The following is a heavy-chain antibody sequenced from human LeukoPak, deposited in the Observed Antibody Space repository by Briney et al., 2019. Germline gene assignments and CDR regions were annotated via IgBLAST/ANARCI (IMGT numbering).Heavy chain of an antibody. CDR1: GFTFSSYA. Sequence: GGSLRLSCAASGFTFSSYAMHWVRQAPGKGLEWVAVISYDGSNKYYADSVKGRFTISRDNSKNTLYLQMNSLRAEDTAVYYCARDRDCGGDCYYFGYWGQGTLVTVSS. J-gene: IGHJ4*02. V-gene: IGHV3-30*04. D-gene: IGHD2-21*02. CDR3: ARDRDCGGDCYYFGY. CDR2: ISYDGSNK.